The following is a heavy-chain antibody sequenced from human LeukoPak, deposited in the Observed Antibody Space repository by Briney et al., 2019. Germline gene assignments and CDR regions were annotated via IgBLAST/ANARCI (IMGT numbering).Heavy chain of an antibody. D-gene: IGHD6-13*01. V-gene: IGHV3-15*01. J-gene: IGHJ4*02. Sequence: GGSLRLSCAASGFTFSNAWMSWVRQAPGKGLEWVGRIKSKTDGGTRDYAAPVKGRFTISRDDSKNTLYLQMNSLKTEDTAVYYCTTIAAAGHYDYWGQGTLVTVSS. CDR1: GFTFSNAW. CDR3: TTIAAAGHYDY. CDR2: IKSKTDGGTR.